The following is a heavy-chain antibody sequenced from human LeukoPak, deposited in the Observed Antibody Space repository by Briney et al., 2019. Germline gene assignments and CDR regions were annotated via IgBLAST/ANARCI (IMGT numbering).Heavy chain of an antibody. CDR1: GFTFTNYA. V-gene: IGHV3-23*01. Sequence: SGGSLRLSCAASGFTFTNYAMSWVRQAPGKGLEWFSTISGSGTRTYYADSVKGRFTISRDNSTNTLYLQMNSLRAEDRAVYYCAKEQTSSGFFDYWGQGTLVTVSS. J-gene: IGHJ4*02. D-gene: IGHD2-2*01. CDR3: AKEQTSSGFFDY. CDR2: ISGSGTRT.